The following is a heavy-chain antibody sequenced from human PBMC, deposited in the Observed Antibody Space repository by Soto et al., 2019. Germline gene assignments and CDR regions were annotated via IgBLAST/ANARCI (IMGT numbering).Heavy chain of an antibody. Sequence: EVQLVESGGGLVKPGGSLRLSCAASGFTFSSYSMNWVRQAPGKGLEWVSSISSSSSYIYYADSVKGRFTISRDNAKNSLYRQMNSLRAEDTAVYYCARDFSGWYEGLNWFDPWGQGTLVTVSS. D-gene: IGHD6-19*01. J-gene: IGHJ5*02. V-gene: IGHV3-21*01. CDR3: ARDFSGWYEGLNWFDP. CDR2: ISSSSSYI. CDR1: GFTFSSYS.